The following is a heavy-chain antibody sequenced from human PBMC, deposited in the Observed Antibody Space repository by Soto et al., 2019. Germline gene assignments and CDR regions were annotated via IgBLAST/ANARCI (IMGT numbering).Heavy chain of an antibody. CDR1: GYTFSTYA. V-gene: IGHV1-3*01. D-gene: IGHD1-1*01. CDR3: ARGKGMEENYYYYGLDI. CDR2: INGGTGQT. Sequence: ASVKVSCKASGYTFSTYAMHWVRQAPGQSLEWMGWINGGTGQTRYSQRFQDRVTITRDTPASTANMELTSLTSEDTAVYYCARGKGMEENYYYYGLDIWGQGTTVTVSS. J-gene: IGHJ6*02.